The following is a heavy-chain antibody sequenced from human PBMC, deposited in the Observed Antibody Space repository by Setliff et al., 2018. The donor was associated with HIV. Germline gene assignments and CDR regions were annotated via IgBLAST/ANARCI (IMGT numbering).Heavy chain of an antibody. J-gene: IGHJ6*03. CDR1: GGSFSDYY. D-gene: IGHD5-12*01. CDR3: ARGATLLPGYSDRWEYFYMDV. CDR2: INHSGST. Sequence: SETLSLTCVVYGGSFSDYYWTWIRQPPEKGLEWIGEINHSGSTHYNPPLKSRATISVDTSKNQFSLRLNSVTAADTAVYYCARGATLLPGYSDRWEYFYMDVWGKGTTVTVSS. V-gene: IGHV4-34*01.